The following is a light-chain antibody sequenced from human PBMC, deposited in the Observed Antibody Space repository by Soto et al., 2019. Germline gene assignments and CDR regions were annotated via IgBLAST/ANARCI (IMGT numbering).Light chain of an antibody. CDR1: KPVRSY. CDR2: DAS. Sequence: LTQSPATLSVSPEDSATFSGTTSKPVRSYLLWFQQKPGQAPRLLIYDASKRATGFPARFSGSGSGTDFTLTISSLQPEDFAVYYCQQRSSWPGAFGHGTKVDIK. CDR3: QQRSSWPGA. J-gene: IGKJ1*01. V-gene: IGKV3-11*01.